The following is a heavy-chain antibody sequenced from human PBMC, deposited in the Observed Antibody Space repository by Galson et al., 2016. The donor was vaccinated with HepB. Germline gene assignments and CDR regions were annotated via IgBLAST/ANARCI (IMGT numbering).Heavy chain of an antibody. J-gene: IGHJ3*01. CDR3: ARSPSPGRTDSFNV. CDR1: GYRFTSYW. D-gene: IGHD1-14*01. V-gene: IGHV5-51*01. Sequence: QSGAEVKTPAESLKISCQTSGYRFTSYWIAWVRQMPGKGLEWMGIIYPGDSDTRYNPSFEGRVTISADKSITTAYLQWSSLEASDSAMYYCARSPSPGRTDSFNVWGQGTMITVSS. CDR2: IYPGDSDT.